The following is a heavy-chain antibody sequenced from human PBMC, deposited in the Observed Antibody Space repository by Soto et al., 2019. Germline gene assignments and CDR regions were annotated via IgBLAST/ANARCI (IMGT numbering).Heavy chain of an antibody. D-gene: IGHD2-2*01. CDR2: FYYSGST. V-gene: IGHV4-39*01. CDR3: ARHLSFRYCSSTSCSIPPFDY. Sequence: SETLSLTCTVSGGSISSSSYYWGWIRQPPGKGLEWIGIFYYSGSTYYNPSLKSRVTISVDTSKNQFSLKLSFVTAADTAVYYCARHLSFRYCSSTSCSIPPFDYWGQGTLVTVSS. J-gene: IGHJ4*02. CDR1: GGSISSSSYY.